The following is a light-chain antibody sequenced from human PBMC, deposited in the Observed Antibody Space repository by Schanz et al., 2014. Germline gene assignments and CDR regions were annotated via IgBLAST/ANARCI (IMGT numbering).Light chain of an antibody. CDR3: QQYDSYPLT. J-gene: IGKJ4*01. CDR1: QSISSY. V-gene: IGKV1-39*01. Sequence: DIQMTQSPSSLSASVGDRVTITCRASQSISSYLNWYQQKPGKAPKLLIYAASSLQSGVPSRFSGSGSGTDFTLTISSLQPDDFATYYCQQYDSYPLTFGGGTQVKIK. CDR2: AAS.